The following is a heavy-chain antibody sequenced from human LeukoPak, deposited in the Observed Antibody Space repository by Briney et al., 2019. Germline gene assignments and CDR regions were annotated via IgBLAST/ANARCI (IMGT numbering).Heavy chain of an antibody. CDR2: IKQDGSEE. V-gene: IGHV3-7*05. D-gene: IGHD6-6*01. J-gene: IGHJ6*02. CDR1: GFIFSSYW. CDR3: ARDPYSSAWSYGMDV. Sequence: GGSLRLSCAASGFIFSSYWMSWVRQAPGKGLEWVANIKQDGSEEVYVDSVKGRFTISRDNAKNSLFLQMNTLRAEDTAVYYCARDPYSSAWSYGMDVWGQGTTVTVSS.